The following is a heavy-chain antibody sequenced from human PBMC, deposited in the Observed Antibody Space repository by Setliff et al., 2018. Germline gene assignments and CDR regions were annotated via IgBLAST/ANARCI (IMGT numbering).Heavy chain of an antibody. CDR1: GFTCSTHS. V-gene: IGHV3-21*01. J-gene: IGHJ3*02. D-gene: IGHD6-13*01. Sequence: GGSLRLSCAASGFTCSTHSMNEVRQDPGKGLEWVSSIYRSSTDIYYADSMKGRFTISIDNAKHSLYLQMNSLRAEDTAVYYCSSAGHSGSWFPFDAFHIWGQGTMVTVSS. CDR3: SSAGHSGSWFPFDAFHI. CDR2: IYRSSTDI.